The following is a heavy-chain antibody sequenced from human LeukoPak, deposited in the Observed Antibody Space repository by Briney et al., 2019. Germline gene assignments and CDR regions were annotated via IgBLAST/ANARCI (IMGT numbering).Heavy chain of an antibody. Sequence: GASVKISCKASRGTFSSYGISWVRQAPGKGLEWMGGVIAIFGRVKYGQKFQGRATITTDESTSTAYMELSSLTSEDTGVYYCARGELGDSSGFSFFDYWGQGTLVTVSS. D-gene: IGHD3-22*01. J-gene: IGHJ4*02. CDR2: VIAIFGRV. CDR3: ARGELGDSSGFSFFDY. V-gene: IGHV1-69*05. CDR1: RGTFSSYG.